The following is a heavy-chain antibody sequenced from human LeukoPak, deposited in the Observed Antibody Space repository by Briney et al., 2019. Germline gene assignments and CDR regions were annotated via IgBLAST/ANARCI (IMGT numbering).Heavy chain of an antibody. J-gene: IGHJ3*01. CDR2: IYSSGST. D-gene: IGHD2-15*01. V-gene: IGHV4-39*02. CDR1: GGSISGSDYY. CDR3: ATIRPKVAAASP. Sequence: SETPSLTCTVSGGSISGSDYYWGWIRQPPGKGLEWIGSIYSSGSTYYNPSLKSRVTISVDTSKNHLSLQLSSVTAADTAVYYCATIRPKVAAASPWGRGTMVTVSS.